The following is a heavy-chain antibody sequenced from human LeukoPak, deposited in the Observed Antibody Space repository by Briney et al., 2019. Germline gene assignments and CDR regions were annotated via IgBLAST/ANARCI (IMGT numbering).Heavy chain of an antibody. CDR1: GYTFTGCY. Sequence: ASVKVSCKASGYTFTGCYMHWVRQAPGQGLEWMGWINPNSGGTNYAQKFQGRVTMTRDTSISTAYMELSRLRSDDTAVYYRARVRDYGEYNWFDPWGQGTLVTVSS. CDR3: ARVRDYGEYNWFDP. D-gene: IGHD4-17*01. CDR2: INPNSGGT. J-gene: IGHJ5*02. V-gene: IGHV1-2*02.